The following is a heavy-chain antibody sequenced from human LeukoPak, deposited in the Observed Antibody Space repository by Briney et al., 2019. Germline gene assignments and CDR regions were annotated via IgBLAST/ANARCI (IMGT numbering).Heavy chain of an antibody. CDR2: MNPNSGNT. CDR3: ARAEGRAVVGLYYLDN. CDR1: GYDFINND. V-gene: IGHV1-8*01. J-gene: IGHJ4*02. Sequence: ASVKVSRKTSGYDFINNDINWVRQATGQGLGWMGWMNPNSGNTGYSQKFQGRVAFTRDTSTNTAYMELSSLTSEDTAVYFCARAEGRAVVGLYYLDNWGQGTLVTVSS. D-gene: IGHD6-19*01.